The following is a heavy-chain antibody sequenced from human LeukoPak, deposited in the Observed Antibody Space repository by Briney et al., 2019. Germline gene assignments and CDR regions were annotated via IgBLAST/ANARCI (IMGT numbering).Heavy chain of an antibody. D-gene: IGHD6-13*01. V-gene: IGHV3-7*01. J-gene: IGHJ4*02. CDR1: GFTFSDYW. Sequence: GGSLRLSCAASGFTFSDYWMSWMRQAPGKGLEWVANIKYDGDEEYYVDSVKGRFTISRDNAKNSLYLQLNSLRVEDTAVYYCKSGGAAPGSFDNWGQGTLVTVSP. CDR3: KSGGAAPGSFDN. CDR2: IKYDGDEE.